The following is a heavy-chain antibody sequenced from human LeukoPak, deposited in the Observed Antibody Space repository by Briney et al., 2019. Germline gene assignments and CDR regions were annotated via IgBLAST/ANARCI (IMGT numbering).Heavy chain of an antibody. V-gene: IGHV1-2*02. CDR2: INPNSGGT. CDR3: ARGLTIFGVVIRAHYFDY. Sequence: ASVTVSCTASGYTFTGYYMHWVRQAPGQGLEWLGWINPNSGGTNYAQKFQGRVTMTRDTSISTAYMELSRLRSDDTAVYYCARGLTIFGVVIRAHYFDYWGQGTLVTVSS. D-gene: IGHD3-3*01. CDR1: GYTFTGYY. J-gene: IGHJ4*02.